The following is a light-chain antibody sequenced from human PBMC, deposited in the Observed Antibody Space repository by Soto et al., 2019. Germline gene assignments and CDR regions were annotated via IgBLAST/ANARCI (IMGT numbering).Light chain of an antibody. Sequence: DIQMTQSPSTLSASVGDRVTITCRASQSNSSWLAWYQQKPGKAPKVLIYKASSLESGVPPRFSGSGSGTEFTLTISSLQPDDSATYYCQQYNVYWTFGQGTKVEIK. CDR1: QSNSSW. V-gene: IGKV1-5*03. J-gene: IGKJ1*01. CDR3: QQYNVYWT. CDR2: KAS.